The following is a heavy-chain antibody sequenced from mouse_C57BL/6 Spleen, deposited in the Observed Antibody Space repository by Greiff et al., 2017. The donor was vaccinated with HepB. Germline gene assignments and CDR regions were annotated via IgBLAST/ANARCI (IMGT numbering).Heavy chain of an antibody. D-gene: IGHD1-1*01. V-gene: IGHV1-76*01. CDR2: IYPGSGNT. J-gene: IGHJ2*01. CDR3: ARGGYYGSSPYFDY. CDR1: GYTFTDYY. Sequence: VQLQQSGAELVRPGASVKLSCKASGYTFTDYYINWVKQRPGQGLEWIARIYPGSGNTYYNEKFKGKATLTAEKSSSTAYMQLSSLTSEDSAVYFCARGGYYGSSPYFDYWGQGTTLTVSS.